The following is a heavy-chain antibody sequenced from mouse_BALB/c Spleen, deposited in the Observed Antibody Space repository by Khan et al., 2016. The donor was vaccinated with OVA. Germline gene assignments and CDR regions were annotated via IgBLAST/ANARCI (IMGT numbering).Heavy chain of an antibody. V-gene: IGHV3-2*02. Sequence: EVQLQESGPGLVKPSQSLSLTCTVTGYSITSDYAWNWIRQFPGNKLEWMGYISYSGSTSYNQSLKSRISITRDTSKNQFFLQLNSVTTEDTATWYCARSIMANWGQGTTLTVSS. CDR1: GYSITSDYA. J-gene: IGHJ2*01. CDR3: ARSIMAN. CDR2: ISYSGST.